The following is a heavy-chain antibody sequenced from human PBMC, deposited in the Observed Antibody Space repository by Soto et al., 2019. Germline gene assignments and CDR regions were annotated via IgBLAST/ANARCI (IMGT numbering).Heavy chain of an antibody. J-gene: IGHJ4*02. CDR2: IYYSGST. D-gene: IGHD5-12*01. CDR3: ARGPIEYSGYADY. CDR1: GGSISSYY. Sequence: QVQLQKSGPGLVKPSETLSLTCTVSGGSISSYYWSWIRQPPGKGLEWIGYIYYSGSTNYNPSLKSRVTISVDTSKNQFSLKLSSVTAADTAVYYCARGPIEYSGYADYWGQGTLVTVSS. V-gene: IGHV4-59*01.